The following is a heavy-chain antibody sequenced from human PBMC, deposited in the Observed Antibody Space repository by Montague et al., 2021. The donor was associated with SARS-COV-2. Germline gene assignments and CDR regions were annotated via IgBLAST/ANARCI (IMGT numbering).Heavy chain of an antibody. CDR1: GGSISGYY. Sequence: SETLSLTCTVSGGSISGYYWSWIRQSPGKGLEWIGYIYYSGSTKYNPFLESRGTVSVDRSKNQVSLKLSSVTPADTAVYYCARLLRACSNGVCRTYYYYAMDVWGQGTTVTVSS. V-gene: IGHV4-59*01. CDR3: ARLLRACSNGVCRTYYYYAMDV. D-gene: IGHD2-8*01. CDR2: IYYSGST. J-gene: IGHJ6*02.